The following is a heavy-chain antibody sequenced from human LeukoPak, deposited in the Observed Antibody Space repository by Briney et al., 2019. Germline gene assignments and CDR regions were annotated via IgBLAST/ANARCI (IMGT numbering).Heavy chain of an antibody. CDR1: GYVYTNYY. V-gene: IGHV1-2*02. CDR3: ARVPLGSWGYYFDL. CDR2: INPNNGDT. D-gene: IGHD3-16*01. J-gene: IGHJ2*01. Sequence: ASVNETFLGCGYVYTNYYRHWLRTAPGQGLECLGWINPNNGDTKSAQKFQGRVTMTGDTSISTAFLDLTGLTFDDTAVYHCARVPLGSWGYYFDLWGRGTLVTVSS.